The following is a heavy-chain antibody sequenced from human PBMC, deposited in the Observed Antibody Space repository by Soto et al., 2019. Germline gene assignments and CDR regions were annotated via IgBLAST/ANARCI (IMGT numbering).Heavy chain of an antibody. D-gene: IGHD3-22*01. J-gene: IGHJ6*02. CDR1: GGSISSGGYY. CDR3: ATHHQNYYDSSGYYPSGMDV. CDR2: IYYSGST. V-gene: IGHV4-31*03. Sequence: SETLSLTCTVSGGSISSGGYYWSWIRQHPGKGLEWIGYIYYSGSTYYNPSLKSRVTISVDTSKNQFSLKLSSVTAADTAVYYCATHHQNYYDSSGYYPSGMDVWGQGTTVTVSS.